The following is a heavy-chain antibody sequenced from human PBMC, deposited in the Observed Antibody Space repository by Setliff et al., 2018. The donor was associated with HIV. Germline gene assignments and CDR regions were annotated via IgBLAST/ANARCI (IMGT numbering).Heavy chain of an antibody. CDR1: GGSIRSHY. Sequence: SETLSLTCSVSGGSIRSHYWSWIRQAPGKGLQWIGNVYYRAKTGATTDHNPSLRSRISISLDVSKKQLSLRLRSVTAADTAIYYCARDVGPPLAGDVWSGNGLWGQGTQVTVSS. J-gene: IGHJ4*02. CDR3: ARDVGPPLAGDVWSGNGL. CDR2: VYYRAKTGATT. D-gene: IGHD3-3*01. V-gene: IGHV4-59*11.